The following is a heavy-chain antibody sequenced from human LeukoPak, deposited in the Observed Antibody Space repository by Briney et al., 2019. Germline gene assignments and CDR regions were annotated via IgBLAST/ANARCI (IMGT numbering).Heavy chain of an antibody. CDR2: INAGNGNT. J-gene: IGHJ5*02. V-gene: IGHV1-3*01. CDR3: ARSDGGYSYGHNWFDP. Sequence: ASVKVSCKASGYTFTSYAMHWVRQAPGQRLEWMGWINAGNGNTKYSRKFQGRVTITRDTSASTAYMELSSLRSEDTAVYYCARSDGGYSYGHNWFDPWGQETLVTVSS. CDR1: GYTFTSYA. D-gene: IGHD5-18*01.